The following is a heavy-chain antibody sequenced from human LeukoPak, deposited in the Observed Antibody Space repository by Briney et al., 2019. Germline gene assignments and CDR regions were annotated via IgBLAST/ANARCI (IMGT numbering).Heavy chain of an antibody. CDR3: ARATQPDNWFDP. D-gene: IGHD2-2*01. J-gene: IGHJ5*02. CDR2: INPNSGGT. CDR1: GYTFTGYY. Sequence: ASVKVSCKASGYTFTGYYMHWVRQAPGQGLEWMGWINPNSGGTNYAQKFQGRVTMTRDTSISTAYMELSRLRSDDTAVYYCARATQPDNWFDPWGQGTLVTVSS. V-gene: IGHV1-2*02.